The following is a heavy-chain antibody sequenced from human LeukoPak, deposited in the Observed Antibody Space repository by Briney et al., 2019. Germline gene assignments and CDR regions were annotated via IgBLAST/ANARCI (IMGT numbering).Heavy chain of an antibody. D-gene: IGHD6-19*01. J-gene: IGHJ4*02. Sequence: ASVKVSCKASGYTFTSYDINWVRQATGQGLEWMGWMNPNSGNTGYAQKFQGRVTMTRNTSISTAYMELSSLGSEDTAVYYCARGRAVAGTQGGDYWGQGTLVTVSS. CDR1: GYTFTSYD. CDR2: MNPNSGNT. V-gene: IGHV1-8*01. CDR3: ARGRAVAGTQGGDY.